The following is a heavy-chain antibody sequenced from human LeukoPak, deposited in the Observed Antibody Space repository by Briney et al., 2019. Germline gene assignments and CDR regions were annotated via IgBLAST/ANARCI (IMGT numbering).Heavy chain of an antibody. D-gene: IGHD6-19*01. V-gene: IGHV3-23*01. CDR3: TTDLMTGFSSGWYFAY. J-gene: IGHJ4*02. CDR2: TAGSEDST. CDR1: GFTFSSYG. Sequence: GGSLRLSCAPSGFTFSSYGMHWVRQAPGKGLEWVAVTAGSEDSTHYADSVRGRFIISTDNSKNRLYLQMNSLRAEDTAEYYCTTDLMTGFSSGWYFAYWGQGTLVTVSS.